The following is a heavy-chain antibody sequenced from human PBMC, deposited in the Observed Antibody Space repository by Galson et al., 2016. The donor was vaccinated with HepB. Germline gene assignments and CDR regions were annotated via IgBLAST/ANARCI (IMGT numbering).Heavy chain of an antibody. D-gene: IGHD3-22*01. CDR1: EYTFNNYW. J-gene: IGHJ4*02. Sequence: QSGAEVTEPGESLKISCKTFEYTFNNYWIAWVRLMPGRGLECVGTIHPGDSETRYSPSFQGRVTITADKSTTSTFLHWSSLKASDGAIYYCARSGDHYDILLDHWGQGTLVTV. CDR2: IHPGDSET. V-gene: IGHV5-51*01. CDR3: ARSGDHYDILLDH.